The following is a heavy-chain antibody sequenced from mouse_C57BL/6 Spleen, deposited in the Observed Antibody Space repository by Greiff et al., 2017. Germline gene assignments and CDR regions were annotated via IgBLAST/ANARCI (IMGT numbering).Heavy chain of an antibody. CDR2: INPGSGGT. V-gene: IGHV1-54*01. CDR1: GYAFTNYL. Sequence: QVQLQQSGAELVRPGTSVKVSCKASGYAFTNYLIEWVKQRPGQGLEWIGVINPGSGGTNYNEKFKGKATLTADNSSSTAYMQLSSLTSEDSAVYFCARNPFAYWGQGTLVTVSA. J-gene: IGHJ3*01. CDR3: ARNPFAY.